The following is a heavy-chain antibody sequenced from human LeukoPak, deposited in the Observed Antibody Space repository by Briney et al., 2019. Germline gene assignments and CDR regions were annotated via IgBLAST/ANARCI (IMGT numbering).Heavy chain of an antibody. J-gene: IGHJ6*02. V-gene: IGHV1-46*01. CDR2: INPSGGST. CDR3: ARSVRGVMDYYYGMDV. D-gene: IGHD3-10*01. CDR1: GYTFTSYY. Sequence: ASVKVSCKASGYTFTSYYMHWVRQAPGQGLEWMGIINPSGGSTSYAQKFQGRVTMTRDTSTSTVYMELSSLRSEDTAVYYCARSVRGVMDYYYGMDVWGQGTTVTVSS.